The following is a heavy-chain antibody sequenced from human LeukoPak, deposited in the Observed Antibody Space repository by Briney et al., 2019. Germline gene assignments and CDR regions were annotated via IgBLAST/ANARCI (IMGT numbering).Heavy chain of an antibody. CDR1: GDSFSSRY. J-gene: IGHJ3*02. Sequence: SETLSLTCAVSGDSFSSRYWTWIRQPPGRGLEWIGYISYIGTTNYNPSLKSRVTISIDTSKNQFSLKLSSVTTADTAVYYCARDLVTVTKGFDIWGLGTMVSVSS. CDR3: ARDLVTVTKGFDI. D-gene: IGHD4-17*01. V-gene: IGHV4-59*11. CDR2: ISYIGTT.